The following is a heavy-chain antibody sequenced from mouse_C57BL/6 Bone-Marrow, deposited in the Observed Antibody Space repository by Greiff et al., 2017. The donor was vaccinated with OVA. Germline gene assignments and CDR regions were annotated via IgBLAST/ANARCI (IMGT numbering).Heavy chain of an antibody. Sequence: VQLQQSGAELVRPGASVKLSCTASGFNIQDYYMHWVKQRPEPGLEWIGRIDPEDGDTEYAPKFQGKATMTADTSSNTAYLQLSSLTSEDTAVYYCTYIYYSLRYFDVWGTGTTVTVSS. CDR1: GFNIQDYY. CDR3: TYIYYSLRYFDV. CDR2: IDPEDGDT. D-gene: IGHD2-1*01. V-gene: IGHV14-1*01. J-gene: IGHJ1*03.